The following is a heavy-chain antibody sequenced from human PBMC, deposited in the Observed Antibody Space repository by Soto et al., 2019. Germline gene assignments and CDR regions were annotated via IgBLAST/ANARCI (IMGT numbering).Heavy chain of an antibody. CDR3: TTDEPLYGGTSPYYYYYGMDV. CDR1: GFTFSNAW. V-gene: IGHV3-15*07. CDR2: IKRKTDGGKR. D-gene: IGHD4-17*01. J-gene: IGHJ6*02. Sequence: GGSLRLSCAAFGFTFSNAWMNWVRQAPGKGLEWVGRIKRKTDGGKRDYDETVKGRFTISRDDSKNTLYLQMNSLKTEDTAVYYCTTDEPLYGGTSPYYYYYGMDVWGQGTTVTVSS.